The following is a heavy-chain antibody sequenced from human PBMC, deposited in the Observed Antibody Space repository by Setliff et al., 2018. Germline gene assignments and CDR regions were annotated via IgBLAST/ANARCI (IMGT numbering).Heavy chain of an antibody. V-gene: IGHV4-4*07. Sequence: SETLSLTCTVSGASIGSHNWIWIRQPAGKGLEWIGRIYTSGDTNYNPSLKSRVTMSVDTSMNQFSLNLNSVTAADTAVYYCARLRKSTPHWYFDLWGRGTLVTVSS. CDR1: GASIGSHN. CDR3: ARLRKSTPHWYFDL. CDR2: IYTSGDT. J-gene: IGHJ2*01.